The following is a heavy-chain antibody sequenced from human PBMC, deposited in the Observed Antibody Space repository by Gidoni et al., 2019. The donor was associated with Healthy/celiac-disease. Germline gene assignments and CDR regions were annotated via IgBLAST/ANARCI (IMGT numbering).Heavy chain of an antibody. Sequence: QVQPQQGGAGLLKPSETLSPTSAVYGGSFSGYYWSWIRQPPGKGLGWIGESNHSGSTNYNPSLKRRVTISVDTTKNQFSLKLSSVTAADTAVYYCARVSYDFWSGYSYYYYGMDVWGQGTTVTVSS. CDR3: ARVSYDFWSGYSYYYYGMDV. CDR2: SNHSGST. CDR1: GGSFSGYY. V-gene: IGHV4-34*01. D-gene: IGHD3-3*01. J-gene: IGHJ6*02.